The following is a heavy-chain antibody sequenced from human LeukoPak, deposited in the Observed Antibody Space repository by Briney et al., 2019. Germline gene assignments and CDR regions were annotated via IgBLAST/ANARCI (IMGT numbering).Heavy chain of an antibody. D-gene: IGHD6-13*01. CDR3: ARGSGYTVTDYYYMDV. Sequence: ASVKVSCKASGYTFTGYYMQCARRAPAQGRVWMGWINPHSGGTNYAQKFQGRVTMTRDTSISTAYMELSRLRSDDTAVYYCARGSGYTVTDYYYMDVWGKGTTVTVSS. CDR1: GYTFTGYY. CDR2: INPHSGGT. V-gene: IGHV1-2*02. J-gene: IGHJ6*03.